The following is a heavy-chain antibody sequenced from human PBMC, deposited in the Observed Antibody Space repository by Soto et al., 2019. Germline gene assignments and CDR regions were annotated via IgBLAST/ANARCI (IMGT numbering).Heavy chain of an antibody. CDR3: ARDPQREYYDSSGSDNWFDP. CDR2: ISAYNGNK. J-gene: IGHJ5*02. D-gene: IGHD3-22*01. V-gene: IGHV1-18*01. CDR1: DYIFTSYG. Sequence: GASVKVSCKASDYIFTSYGISWVRQAPGQGLEWMGWISAYNGNKNYAPKLQGRVTMTTDTSTSTAYMELRSLRSDDTAVYYCARDPQREYYDSSGSDNWFDPWGQGTLVTVSS.